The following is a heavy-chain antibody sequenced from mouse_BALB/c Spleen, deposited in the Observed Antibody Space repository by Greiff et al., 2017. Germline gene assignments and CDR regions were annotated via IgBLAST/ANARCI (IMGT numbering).Heavy chain of an antibody. Sequence: QVQLQQPGAELVRPGASVKLSCKASGYTFTSYWINWVKQRPGQGLEWIGNIYPSDSYTNYNQKFKDKAPLTVDKSSSTAYMQLSSPTSEDSAVYYCTRSYYGNLYYFDYWGQGTTLTVSS. D-gene: IGHD2-10*01. CDR2: IYPSDSYT. CDR3: TRSYYGNLYYFDY. CDR1: GYTFTSYW. J-gene: IGHJ2*01. V-gene: IGHV1-69*02.